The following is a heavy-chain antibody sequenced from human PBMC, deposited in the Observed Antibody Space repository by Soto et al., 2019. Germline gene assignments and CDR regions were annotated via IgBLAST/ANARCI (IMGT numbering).Heavy chain of an antibody. CDR3: ARGAEPYCSSPSCYNNYYYGMDV. CDR2: IIPIFGTA. Sequence: QVQLVQSGAEVKKPGSSVKVSCKASGGTFSSYAISWVRQAPGQGREWMGGIIPIFGTANYAQKFQGRVTLPADESTRTADMELRSLRSEDTAVYYCARGAEPYCSSPSCYNNYYYGMDVWGQGPTVTVSS. D-gene: IGHD2-2*02. CDR1: GGTFSSYA. V-gene: IGHV1-69*01. J-gene: IGHJ6*02.